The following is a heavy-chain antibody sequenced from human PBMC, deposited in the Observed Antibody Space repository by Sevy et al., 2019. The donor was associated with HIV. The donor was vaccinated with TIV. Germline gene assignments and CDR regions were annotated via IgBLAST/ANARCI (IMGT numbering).Heavy chain of an antibody. CDR1: GGSIISSTYY. J-gene: IGHJ3*01. CDR2: VYYNGST. V-gene: IGHV4-39*02. D-gene: IGHD3-10*01. CDR3: ARRGAGPAFDV. Sequence: SETLSLTCTVSGGSIISSTYYWGWIRQPPGKGLEWIGSVYYNGSTYYNPSLRSRVTISVDMFKDHFSLKLSSVTAADTAVYYCARRGAGPAFDVWGQGTMVTVSS.